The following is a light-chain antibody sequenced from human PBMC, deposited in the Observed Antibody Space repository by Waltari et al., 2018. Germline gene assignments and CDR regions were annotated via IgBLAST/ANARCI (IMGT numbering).Light chain of an antibody. J-gene: IGKJ2*01. CDR1: QSIGRN. CDR3: QQFNDWPPYT. V-gene: IGKV3-15*01. CDR2: GAS. Sequence: ETLMTQSPATLSVSPGERATLSCRASQSIGRNLAWYQQKPGQAPKLLIYGASTRAAGVPIRFSGSGSGTEFTLAINSLQSEDFAVYYCQQFNDWPPYTFGRGPSWSSN.